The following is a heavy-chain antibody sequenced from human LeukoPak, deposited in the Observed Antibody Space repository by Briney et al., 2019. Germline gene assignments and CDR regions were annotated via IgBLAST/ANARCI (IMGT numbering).Heavy chain of an antibody. D-gene: IGHD2-8*01. CDR1: GFTFISYG. V-gene: IGHV3-30*03. CDR2: LSYDGNYK. CDR3: ARYAEYAVSTPCY. Sequence: GRSLRLSCAASGFTFISYGMHWVRKAPAKGLEWVAVLSYDGNYKYYADSVKGRFAISRDNSENTLYLQMNSLRAEDTAVYYCARYAEYAVSTPCYWGQGTLVTVSA. J-gene: IGHJ4*02.